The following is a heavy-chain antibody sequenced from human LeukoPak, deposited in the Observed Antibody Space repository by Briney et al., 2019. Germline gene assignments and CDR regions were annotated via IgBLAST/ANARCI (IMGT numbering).Heavy chain of an antibody. V-gene: IGHV4-59*12. J-gene: IGHJ4*02. D-gene: IGHD6-19*01. Sequence: PSETLSLTCTVSGGSISSYYWSWIRQPPGKGLEWIGYIYHSGSTYYNPSLKSRVTISVDRSKNQFSLKLSSVTAADTAVYYCARGSSSGWYIFDYWGQGTLVTVSS. CDR3: ARGSSSGWYIFDY. CDR2: IYHSGST. CDR1: GGSISSYY.